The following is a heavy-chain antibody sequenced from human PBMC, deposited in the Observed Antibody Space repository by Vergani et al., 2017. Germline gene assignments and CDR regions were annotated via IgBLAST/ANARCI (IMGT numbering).Heavy chain of an antibody. CDR1: GFTFSDYY. CDR2: ISSSGSTI. D-gene: IGHD2-15*01. Sequence: QVQLVESGGGLVKPGGSLRLSCAASGFTFSDYYMSWIRQAPGKGLEWVSYISSSGSTIYYADSVKGRFTISRDNAKNSLYLQMNSLRAEDTAVYYCARMMDCSGGSCYRYYYYGMDVWGQGTTVTVSS. CDR3: ARMMDCSGGSCYRYYYYGMDV. V-gene: IGHV3-11*04. J-gene: IGHJ6*02.